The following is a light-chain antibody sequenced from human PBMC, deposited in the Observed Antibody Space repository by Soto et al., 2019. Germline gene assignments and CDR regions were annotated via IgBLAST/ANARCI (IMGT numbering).Light chain of an antibody. Sequence: QSALTQPVSVSGSPGQSITISCTGTSSDVGGYNYVSWYQQHPGKAPKLMIYDVSNRPSGVSNRFSGSKSGNTASLTISGLQAEDEADYYCSSYTSSSTLYVVFGGGTKLTVL. CDR1: SSDVGGYNY. CDR3: SSYTSSSTLYVV. CDR2: DVS. V-gene: IGLV2-14*01. J-gene: IGLJ2*01.